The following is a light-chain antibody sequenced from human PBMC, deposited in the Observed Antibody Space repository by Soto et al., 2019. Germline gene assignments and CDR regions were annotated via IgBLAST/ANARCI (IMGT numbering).Light chain of an antibody. J-gene: IGKJ5*01. V-gene: IGKV3-15*01. CDR2: YAS. Sequence: EIVMTQSPGTLSVSPGERATLSCRASVSVSSNLAWYQKKPGQAPRLLIYYASARATGVPARFSASGSGTEFTLTISSLQSEDFAVYYCQQYSRWPITFGQGTRLE. CDR3: QQYSRWPIT. CDR1: VSVSSN.